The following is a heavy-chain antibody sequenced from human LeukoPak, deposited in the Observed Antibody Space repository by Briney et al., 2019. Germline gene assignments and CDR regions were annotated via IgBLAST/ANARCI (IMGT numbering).Heavy chain of an antibody. CDR2: ISAYNGST. CDR3: ARDHGNWNYDYYYYMDV. Sequence: ASVKVSCKASGYTFTSYGISWVRQAPGQGLEWMGWISAYNGSTNYAQKLQGRVTMTTDTSTSTAYMELRSLRSDDTAVYYCARDHGNWNYDYYYYMDVWGKGTTVTVSS. J-gene: IGHJ6*03. D-gene: IGHD1-20*01. CDR1: GYTFTSYG. V-gene: IGHV1-18*01.